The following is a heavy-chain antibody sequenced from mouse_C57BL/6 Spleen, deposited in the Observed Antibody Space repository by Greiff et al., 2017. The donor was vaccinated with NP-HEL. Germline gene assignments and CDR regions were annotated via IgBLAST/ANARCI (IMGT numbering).Heavy chain of an antibody. CDR3: ARSRYGSSPFGY. V-gene: IGHV1-39*01. Sequence: VQLKESGPELVKPGASVKISCKASGYSFTDYNMNWVKQSNGKSLEWIGVINPNYGTTSYNQKFKGKATLTVDQSSSTAYMQLNSLTSEDSAVYFCARSRYGSSPFGYWGQGTTLTVSS. CDR2: INPNYGTT. J-gene: IGHJ2*01. CDR1: GYSFTDYN. D-gene: IGHD1-1*01.